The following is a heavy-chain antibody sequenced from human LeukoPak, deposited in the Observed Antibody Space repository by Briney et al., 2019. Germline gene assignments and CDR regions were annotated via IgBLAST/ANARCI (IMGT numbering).Heavy chain of an antibody. Sequence: GGSLRLSCAASGFTFSSYAMSWVRQAPGKGLEWVSAINNSGGSTYYADSVKGRFTISRDNSKNTLYLQMNSLRGEDTAVYFCVSEATNCGGDCYGYWGQGTLVTVSS. D-gene: IGHD2-21*02. CDR2: INNSGGST. CDR3: VSEATNCGGDCYGY. J-gene: IGHJ4*02. CDR1: GFTFSSYA. V-gene: IGHV3-23*01.